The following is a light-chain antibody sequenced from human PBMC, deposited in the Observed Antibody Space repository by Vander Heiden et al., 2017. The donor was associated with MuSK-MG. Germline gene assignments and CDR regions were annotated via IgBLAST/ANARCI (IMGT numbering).Light chain of an antibody. J-gene: IGKJ4*01. Sequence: DIQMTQSPSSLSASIGDRVTITCRASESINSYLNWYQHKPGKAPKLLIYAASTLERGVPSRFSGSGYGTDFTLTISSLQPEDFALYYCQQSDSPPLLTFGGGTKVEI. CDR3: QQSDSPPLLT. V-gene: IGKV1-39*01. CDR1: ESINSY. CDR2: AAS.